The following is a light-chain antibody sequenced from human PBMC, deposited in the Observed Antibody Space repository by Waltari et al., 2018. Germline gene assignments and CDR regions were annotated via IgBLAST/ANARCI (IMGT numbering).Light chain of an antibody. V-gene: IGKV3-20*01. CDR3: QHYLRLPVT. CDR2: GAS. J-gene: IGKJ1*01. CDR1: QSVSKP. Sequence: SCRASQSVSKPLAWDQPNPGQAPRLLINGASTRATGIPDRFSGSGSGTDFSLTISRLEPDDFAVYYCQHYLRLPVTFGQGTTVEI.